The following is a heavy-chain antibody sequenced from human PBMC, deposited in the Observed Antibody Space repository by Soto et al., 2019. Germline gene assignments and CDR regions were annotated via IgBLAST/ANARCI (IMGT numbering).Heavy chain of an antibody. CDR3: ARDPPSSNYDSSGYYPEYFQH. J-gene: IGHJ1*01. V-gene: IGHV3-48*02. CDR1: GFTFSSYS. Sequence: EVQLVESGGGLVQPGGSLRLSCAASGFTFSSYSMNWVRQAPGKGLEWVSYISSSSSTIYYADSVKGRFTISRDNAKNSLYLQMNSRRDEDTAVYYCARDPPSSNYDSSGYYPEYFQHWGQGTLVTVSS. CDR2: ISSSSSTI. D-gene: IGHD3-22*01.